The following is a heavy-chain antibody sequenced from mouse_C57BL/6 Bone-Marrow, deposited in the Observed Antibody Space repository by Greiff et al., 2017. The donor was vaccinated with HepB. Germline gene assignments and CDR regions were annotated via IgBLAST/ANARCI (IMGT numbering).Heavy chain of an antibody. CDR3: ARNDWDWYFDV. V-gene: IGHV5-15*01. CDR2: ISNLAYSI. Sequence: DVKLVESGGGLVQPGGSLKLSCAASGFTFSDYGMAWVRQAPRKGPEWVAFISNLAYSIYYADTVTGRFTLSRENAKNTLYLEMSSLRSEDTAMYYCARNDWDWYFDVWGTGTTVTVSS. J-gene: IGHJ1*03. D-gene: IGHD4-1*01. CDR1: GFTFSDYG.